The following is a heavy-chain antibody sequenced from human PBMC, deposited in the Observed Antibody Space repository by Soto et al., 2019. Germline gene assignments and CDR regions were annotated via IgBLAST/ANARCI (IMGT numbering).Heavy chain of an antibody. CDR1: GGSFSGYY. D-gene: IGHD6-13*01. CDR2: INHSGST. CDR3: AIAGYSSSWYYFDD. V-gene: IGHV4-34*01. J-gene: IGHJ4*02. Sequence: SETLSLTCAVYGGSFSGYYWSWIRQPPGKGLEWIGEINHSGSTNYNPSLKSRVTISVDTSKNQFSLKLSSVTAADTAVYYCAIAGYSSSWYYFDDWGQGTLVTVSS.